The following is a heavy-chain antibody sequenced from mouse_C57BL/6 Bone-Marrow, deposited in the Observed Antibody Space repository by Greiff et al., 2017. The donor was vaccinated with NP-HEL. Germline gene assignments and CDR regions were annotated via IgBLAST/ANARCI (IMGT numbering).Heavy chain of an antibody. D-gene: IGHD2-4*01. CDR2: IYPRSGNT. J-gene: IGHJ3*01. CDR1: GYTFTSYG. Sequence: QVQLQQSGAELARPGASVKLSCTASGYTFTSYGISWVKQRTGQGLEWIGEIYPRSGNTYYNEKFKGKATLTADESSSTAYMELRSLTSEDSAVYFCARDYDYWGQGTLVTVSA. CDR3: ARDYDY. V-gene: IGHV1-81*01.